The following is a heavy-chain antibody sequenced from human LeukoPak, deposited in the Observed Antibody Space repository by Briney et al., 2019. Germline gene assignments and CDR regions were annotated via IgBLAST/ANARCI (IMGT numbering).Heavy chain of an antibody. CDR1: GESISGFY. D-gene: IGHD2-15*01. J-gene: IGHJ5*02. CDR3: ARHSDGGYCSGASCYENWFDP. V-gene: IGHV4-59*08. Sequence: PSETLSLTCTVSGESISGFYWTWIRQPPGKGLEWIGYIYYSGRTNYTPSLKSRVTISVDTSKNQFSLKLSSVTAADTAVYYCARHSDGGYCSGASCYENWFDPWGQGTLVTVSS. CDR2: IYYSGRT.